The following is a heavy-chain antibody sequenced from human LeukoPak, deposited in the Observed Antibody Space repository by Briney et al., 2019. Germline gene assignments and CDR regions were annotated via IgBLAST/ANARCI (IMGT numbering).Heavy chain of an antibody. V-gene: IGHV3-23*01. CDR1: GFTFSSYA. Sequence: GGSLRLSCAASGFTFSSYAMSWVRQAPGKGLEWVSAISGSGGSTYYADSVKGRFTISRDNSKNTLYLQMNSLRAEDTAVYYCAKVPPYYDFWSGYYPFDYWGQGTLVTVSS. CDR2: ISGSGGST. CDR3: AKVPPYYDFWSGYYPFDY. J-gene: IGHJ4*02. D-gene: IGHD3-3*01.